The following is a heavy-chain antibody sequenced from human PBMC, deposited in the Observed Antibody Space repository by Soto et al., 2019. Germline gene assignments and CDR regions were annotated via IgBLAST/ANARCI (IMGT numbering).Heavy chain of an antibody. CDR2: IYYSGTT. CDR3: ARLGGSYAVPHFDY. Sequence: PSETLCVTSTVAGGYINHYYWTWIRKKPGKGLEWMGYIYYSGTTTNYNPSLKSRVTLSVDTSKNQFSLKLSSVTAADTAVYYCARLGGSYAVPHFDYWGQGTLVTVSS. V-gene: IGHV4-59*08. D-gene: IGHD1-26*01. CDR1: GGYINHYY. J-gene: IGHJ4*02.